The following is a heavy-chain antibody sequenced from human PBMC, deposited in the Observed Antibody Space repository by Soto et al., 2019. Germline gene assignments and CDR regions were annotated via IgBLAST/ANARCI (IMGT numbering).Heavy chain of an antibody. D-gene: IGHD2-2*01. CDR3: VKHSEYQLLSWFDP. CDR1: GFTFSIYG. Sequence: PGGSLRLSCAASGFTFSIYGMHWVRQAPGKGLEWVSGISAGGGNTFYADSVRGRFTISRDNSKNTLDLQMSSLRAEDAALYFCVKHSEYQLLSWFDPWGQGTLVTVSS. V-gene: IGHV3-23*01. J-gene: IGHJ5*02. CDR2: ISAGGGNT.